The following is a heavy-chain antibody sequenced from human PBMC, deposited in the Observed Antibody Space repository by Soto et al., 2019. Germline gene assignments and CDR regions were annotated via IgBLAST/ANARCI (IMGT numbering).Heavy chain of an antibody. V-gene: IGHV4-34*01. D-gene: IGHD2-15*01. CDR1: GGSFSGYY. CDR3: ARGPKSLGYCSGGSCYGRWFDP. J-gene: IGHJ5*02. Sequence: QVQLQQWGAGLLKPSETLSLTRAVYGGSFSGYYWSWIRQPPGKGLEWIGEINHSGSTNYNPSLKSRVTISVDTSKNQFSLKLSSVTAADTAVYYCARGPKSLGYCSGGSCYGRWFDPWGQGTLVTVSS. CDR2: INHSGST.